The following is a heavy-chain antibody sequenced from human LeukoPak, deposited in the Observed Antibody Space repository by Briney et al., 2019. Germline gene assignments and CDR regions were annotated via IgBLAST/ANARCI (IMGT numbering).Heavy chain of an antibody. J-gene: IGHJ4*02. CDR1: GYSFTSYW. Sequence: GESLKISCKGSGYSFTSYWIGWVRQMPGKGLEWMGIIYPGDSDTRYSPSFQGQVTISADKSISTAYLQWSSLKASDPAMYYCARLGGDNVDTAMVADYWGQGTLVTVSS. D-gene: IGHD5-18*01. CDR2: IYPGDSDT. V-gene: IGHV5-51*01. CDR3: ARLGGDNVDTAMVADY.